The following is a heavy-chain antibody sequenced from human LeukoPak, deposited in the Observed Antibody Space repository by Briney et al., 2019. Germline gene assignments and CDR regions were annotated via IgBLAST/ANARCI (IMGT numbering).Heavy chain of an antibody. CDR2: IYYSGST. D-gene: IGHD1-26*01. Sequence: SETLSLTXTVSGGSISSSGYYWGWIRQPPGKGLEWIASIYYSGSTYYNPSLKSRVTISVDTSKNQLSLKLSSLTAADRAVYYCARHGYSGSYYGLSGFDPWGRGTLVTVSS. CDR3: ARHGYSGSYYGLSGFDP. J-gene: IGHJ5*02. V-gene: IGHV4-39*01. CDR1: GGSISSSGYY.